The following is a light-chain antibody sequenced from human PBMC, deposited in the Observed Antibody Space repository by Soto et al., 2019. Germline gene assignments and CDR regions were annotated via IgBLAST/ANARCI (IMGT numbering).Light chain of an antibody. V-gene: IGKV1-13*02. CDR2: DVS. Sequence: AIQLTQSPSSLSASVGDRVTITCRASQGISSAFAWYQQRPGKVPKLLIYDVSSLQSGVPPRFSGSGSGTDFTLTISSLQPEDFATYYCHQSKTFPLTFGQGARLEVK. CDR1: QGISSA. CDR3: HQSKTFPLT. J-gene: IGKJ5*01.